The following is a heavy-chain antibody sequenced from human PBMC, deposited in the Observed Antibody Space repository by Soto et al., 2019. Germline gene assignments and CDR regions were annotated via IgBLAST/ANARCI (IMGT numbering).Heavy chain of an antibody. J-gene: IGHJ4*02. CDR3: ARDGSSNGADFDY. CDR2: ISSNGGST. Sequence: EVQLVESGGGLVQPGGSLRLSCAASGFTFSSYAMHWVRQAPGKGLEYVSAISSNGGSTYYANSVKGRFTISRDNSKNTLYLQMGSLRAEDMAVYYCARDGSSNGADFDYWGQGTLVTVSS. V-gene: IGHV3-64*01. D-gene: IGHD4-17*01. CDR1: GFTFSSYA.